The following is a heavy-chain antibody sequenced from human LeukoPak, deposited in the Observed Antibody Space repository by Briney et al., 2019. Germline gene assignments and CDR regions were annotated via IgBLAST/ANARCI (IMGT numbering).Heavy chain of an antibody. J-gene: IGHJ4*02. Sequence: GGSLRLSCAASGFTFSSYWMHWVRHAPGKGLGWVSRINSDGSSTIYADSVKGRFTISRDNAKNTLSLQMNSLRAADTAVYYCARADVDTAMVTDYWGQGTLVTVSS. CDR2: INSDGSST. V-gene: IGHV3-74*01. CDR3: ARADVDTAMVTDY. CDR1: GFTFSSYW. D-gene: IGHD5-18*01.